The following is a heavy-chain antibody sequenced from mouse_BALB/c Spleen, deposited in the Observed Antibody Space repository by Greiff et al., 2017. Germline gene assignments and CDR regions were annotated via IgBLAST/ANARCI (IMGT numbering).Heavy chain of an antibody. CDR1: GFTFSSYA. CDR2: ISSGGSYT. V-gene: IGHV5-9-4*01. J-gene: IGHJ1*01. Sequence: EVKLVESGGGLVKPGGSLKLSCAASGFTFSSYAMSWVRQSPEKRLEWVAEISSGGSYTYYPDTLTGRFTISRDNAKNTLYLEMSSLGSEDTAMYYCARNGSSYWYFDVWGAGTTVTVSS. D-gene: IGHD1-1*01. CDR3: ARNGSSYWYFDV.